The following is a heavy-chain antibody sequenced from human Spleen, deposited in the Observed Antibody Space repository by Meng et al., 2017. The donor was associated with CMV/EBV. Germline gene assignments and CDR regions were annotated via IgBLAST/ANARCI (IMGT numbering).Heavy chain of an antibody. D-gene: IGHD6-13*01. J-gene: IGHJ6*02. Sequence: SVKVSCKASGGTFSSYTISWVRQAPGQGLEWRGRIIPILGIANYAQKFQGRVTITADKSTSTAYMELSSLRSEDAAVYYCGKGIAAAGSGTHYYYGVDVWGQGTTVTVSS. V-gene: IGHV1-69*02. CDR1: GGTFSSYT. CDR3: GKGIAAAGSGTHYYYGVDV. CDR2: IIPILGIA.